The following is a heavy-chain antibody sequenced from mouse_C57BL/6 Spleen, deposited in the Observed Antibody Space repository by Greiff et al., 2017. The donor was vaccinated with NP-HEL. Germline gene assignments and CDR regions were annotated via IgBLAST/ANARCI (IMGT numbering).Heavy chain of an antibody. V-gene: IGHV1-22*01. CDR3: SRPESNPWFAY. CDR1: GYTFADYN. CDR2: INPNNGGT. J-gene: IGHJ3*01. D-gene: IGHD2-5*01. Sequence: EVKLQQSGPELVRPGASVKMSCKASGYTFADYNMHWVKQSHGKSLEWIGYINPNNGGTGYDQKFKGKATLTVDKSSGTSYMELRSLTSEDSAVYYCSRPESNPWFAYWGPGTLVTVAA.